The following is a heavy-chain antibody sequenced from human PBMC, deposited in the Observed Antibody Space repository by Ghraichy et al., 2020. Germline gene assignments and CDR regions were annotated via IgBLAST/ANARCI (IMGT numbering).Heavy chain of an antibody. CDR2: IYYSGST. CDR1: GGSISSSSYY. J-gene: IGHJ4*02. CDR3: ARQRVLSRKYYYDSSGYYYVDY. D-gene: IGHD3-22*01. Sequence: SETLSLTCTVSGGSISSSSYYWGWIRQPPGKGLEWIGSIYYSGSTYYNPFLKSRVTISVDTSKNQFSLKLSSVTAADTAVYYCARQRVLSRKYYYDSSGYYYVDYWGQGTLVTVSS. V-gene: IGHV4-39*01.